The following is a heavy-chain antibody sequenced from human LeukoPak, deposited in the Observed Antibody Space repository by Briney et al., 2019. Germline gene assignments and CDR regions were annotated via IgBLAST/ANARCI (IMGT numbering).Heavy chain of an antibody. CDR2: ISGSAGST. Sequence: GGSLRLSCAASGFTFSSYAMRWVRQAPGKGLEWVSSISGSAGSTYYADSVKGRFTISRDHSKNTLYLQMNSLRAEDTAVYYCAKAPSRIVGVDYWGQGTLVTVSS. CDR3: AKAPSRIVGVDY. J-gene: IGHJ4*02. D-gene: IGHD1-26*01. CDR1: GFTFSSYA. V-gene: IGHV3-23*01.